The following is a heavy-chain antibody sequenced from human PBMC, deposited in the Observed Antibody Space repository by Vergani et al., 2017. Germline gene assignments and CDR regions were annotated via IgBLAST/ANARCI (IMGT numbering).Heavy chain of an antibody. D-gene: IGHD3-10*01. CDR3: ARESYYYGSGFYGMDV. CDR2: IYTSGST. Sequence: QVQLQQWGAGLLKPSETLSLTCAVYGGSFSGYYWSWIRQPAGKGLEWIGRIYTSGSTNYNPSLKSRVTMSVDTSKNQFSLKLSSVTAADTAVYYCARESYYYGSGFYGMDVWGQGTTVTVSS. V-gene: IGHV4-59*10. CDR1: GGSFSGYY. J-gene: IGHJ6*02.